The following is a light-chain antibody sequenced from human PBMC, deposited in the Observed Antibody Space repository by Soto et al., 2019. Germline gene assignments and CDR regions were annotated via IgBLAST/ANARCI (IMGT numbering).Light chain of an antibody. CDR1: SSDVGGYNS. V-gene: IGLV2-14*03. Sequence: QSALTQPASVSGSPGQSITISCTGTSSDVGGYNSVSWYQQHPGRAPKLMIFDVYIRPSGISNRFSGSKSGNTASLTISGLQPEDEAYYYCSSYTSSVTYVFGTGTKVTVL. J-gene: IGLJ1*01. CDR3: SSYTSSVTYV. CDR2: DVY.